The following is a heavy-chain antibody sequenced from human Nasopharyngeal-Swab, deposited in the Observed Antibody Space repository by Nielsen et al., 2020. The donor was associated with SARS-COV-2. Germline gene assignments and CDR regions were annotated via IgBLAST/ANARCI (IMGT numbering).Heavy chain of an antibody. Sequence: SLKTSCAASGFTFSSYAMHWVRQAPGKGLEWVSGISWNSGSIGYADSVKGRFTISRDNAKNSLYLQMNSLRAEDTALYYCAKEDYYYGMDVWGQGTTVTVSS. CDR1: GFTFSSYA. CDR3: AKEDYYYGMDV. CDR2: ISWNSGSI. V-gene: IGHV3-9*01. J-gene: IGHJ6*02.